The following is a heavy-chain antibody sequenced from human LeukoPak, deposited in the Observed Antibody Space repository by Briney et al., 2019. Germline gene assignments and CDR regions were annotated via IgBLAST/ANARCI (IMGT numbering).Heavy chain of an antibody. J-gene: IGHJ4*02. V-gene: IGHV3-9*01. CDR3: AKDMYSSSWYSFDY. Sequence: GGSLRLSCAASGFTFDDYAMHWVRQAPGKGLEWVSGISWNSGSIGYADSVKGRFTISRDNAKNSLYLQMNSLGAEDTALYYCAKDMYSSSWYSFDYWGQGTLVTVSS. D-gene: IGHD6-13*01. CDR1: GFTFDDYA. CDR2: ISWNSGSI.